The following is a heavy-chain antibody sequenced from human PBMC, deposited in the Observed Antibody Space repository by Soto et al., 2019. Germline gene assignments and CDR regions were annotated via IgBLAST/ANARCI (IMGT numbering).Heavy chain of an antibody. D-gene: IGHD2-2*01. CDR2: ISAYNGNT. CDR3: ARSGVPAAWHYYSGMDV. CDR1: GYTFTSYG. J-gene: IGHJ6*02. V-gene: IGHV1-18*01. Sequence: ASVKVSCKASGYTFTSYGISWVRQAPGQGLEWMGWISAYNGNTNYAQKLQGRVTMTTDTSTSTAYMELRSLRSDDTAVYYCARSGVPAAWHYYSGMDVWGQGTTVTVSS.